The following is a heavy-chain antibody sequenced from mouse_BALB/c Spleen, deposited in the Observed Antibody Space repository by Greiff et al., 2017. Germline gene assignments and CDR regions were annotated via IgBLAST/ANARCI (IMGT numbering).Heavy chain of an antibody. CDR1: GFTFSDYY. D-gene: IGHD2-1*01. Sequence: EVKLVESGGGLVKPGGSLKLSCAASGFTFSDYYMYWVRQTPEKRLEWVATISDGGSYTYYPDSVKGRFTISRDNAKNNLYLQMSSLKSEDTAMYYCARDRGDGNYVGAMDYWGQGTSVTVSS. CDR3: ARDRGDGNYVGAMDY. J-gene: IGHJ4*01. V-gene: IGHV5-4*02. CDR2: ISDGGSYT.